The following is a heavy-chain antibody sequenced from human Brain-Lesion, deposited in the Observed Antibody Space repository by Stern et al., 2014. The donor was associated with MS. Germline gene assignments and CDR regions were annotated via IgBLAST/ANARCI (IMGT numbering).Heavy chain of an antibody. Sequence: QVQLMQSGPGLVKPSETLSLTCTVAGGSVSSTSYAWAWIRQPPGKGLEWIGTIYYSGNTYYSPSLKSRLTISLDTSKNQFSLQLRFVTAADTAVYYCAGEEDIRYCSGGSCTGNWFDPWGQGTLVTVSS. D-gene: IGHD2-15*01. V-gene: IGHV4-39*01. CDR2: IYYSGNT. CDR1: GGSVSSTSYA. CDR3: AGEEDIRYCSGGSCTGNWFDP. J-gene: IGHJ5*02.